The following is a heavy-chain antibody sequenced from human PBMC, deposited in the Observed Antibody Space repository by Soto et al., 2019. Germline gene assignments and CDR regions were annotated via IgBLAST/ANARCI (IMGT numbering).Heavy chain of an antibody. V-gene: IGHV3-73*02. Sequence: EVHLVESWGGLVQPGGSLKLSCAASGFNFSGSAIHWVRQASGKGLEWVGRIRSRANNYATSSAASVKGRFKFSRDDSKNTAYLQMSTLKTEDTAVYYCNRGQGAPIGDYYDHGMDVWGQGTTVTVSS. CDR3: NRGQGAPIGDYYDHGMDV. D-gene: IGHD2-2*02. J-gene: IGHJ6*02. CDR2: IRSRANNYAT. CDR1: GFNFSGSA.